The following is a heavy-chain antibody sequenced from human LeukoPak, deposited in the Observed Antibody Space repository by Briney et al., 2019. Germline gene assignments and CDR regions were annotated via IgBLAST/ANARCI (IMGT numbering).Heavy chain of an antibody. V-gene: IGHV1-18*01. CDR1: GYTFTSYG. CDR2: ISAYNGNT. D-gene: IGHD3-22*01. Sequence: GASVKVSCKASGYTFTSYGISWVRQAPGQGLEWMGCISAYNGNTNYAQKLQGRVTMTTDTSTSTDYMELRSLRSDDTAVYYCARDINGYYYDSHGYYPTDLWGQGTLVTVSS. J-gene: IGHJ5*02. CDR3: ARDINGYYYDSHGYYPTDL.